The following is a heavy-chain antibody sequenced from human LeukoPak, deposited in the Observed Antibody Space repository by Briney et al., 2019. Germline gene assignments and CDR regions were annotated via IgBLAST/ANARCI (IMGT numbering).Heavy chain of an antibody. CDR3: ATGDEFD. J-gene: IGHJ1*01. V-gene: IGHV3-66*01. Sequence: GGSLIHACAASGYIVSQKLRTWVRQAPGKGLEWVSSLYSGGGTYYADSVKGRFSISRDNSKNTLNLQMNRLRTEDTAVYSCATGDEFDWGQGTLVTVSS. D-gene: IGHD3-10*01. CDR1: GYIVSQKL. CDR2: LYSGGGT.